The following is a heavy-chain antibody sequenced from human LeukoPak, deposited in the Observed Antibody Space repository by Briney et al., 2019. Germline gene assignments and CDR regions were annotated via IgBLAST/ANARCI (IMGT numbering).Heavy chain of an antibody. Sequence: SETLSLTCAVYGGSFSGYYWSWIRQPPGKGLEWIGEINHSGSTNYNPSLKSRVTISVDTSKNQFSLKLSSVTAADTAVYYCARPKIAAAGTGRYYYYYMDVWGKGTTVTISS. CDR3: ARPKIAAAGTGRYYYYYMDV. J-gene: IGHJ6*03. CDR2: INHSGST. D-gene: IGHD6-13*01. V-gene: IGHV4-34*01. CDR1: GGSFSGYY.